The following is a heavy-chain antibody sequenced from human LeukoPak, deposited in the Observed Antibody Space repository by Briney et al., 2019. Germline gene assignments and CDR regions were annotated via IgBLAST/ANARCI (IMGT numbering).Heavy chain of an antibody. J-gene: IGHJ4*02. D-gene: IGHD3-9*01. V-gene: IGHV4-59*01. Sequence: SETLSLTCTVSGGSISSFFWSWVRQPPGKGLEWIGYVHSSGSTKYNPSLKSRLIISVDMSKNQFSLKLRSVSVADTAVYYCARLAPGNYDILTGDPKVVFDYWGQGALVTVSS. CDR3: ARLAPGNYDILTGDPKVVFDY. CDR1: GGSISSFF. CDR2: VHSSGST.